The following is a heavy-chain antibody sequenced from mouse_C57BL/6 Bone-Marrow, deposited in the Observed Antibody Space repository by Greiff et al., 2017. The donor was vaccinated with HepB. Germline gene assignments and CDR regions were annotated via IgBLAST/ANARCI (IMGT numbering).Heavy chain of an antibody. Sequence: QVQLQQSGAELARPGASVKLSCTASGYTFTSYGISWVKQRTGQGLEWIGEIYPRSGNTYYNEKFKGKATLTADKSSSTAYMELRSLTSEDSAVYFCAYHYGSSYRFAYWGQGTLVTVSA. CDR1: GYTFTSYG. D-gene: IGHD1-1*01. CDR3: AYHYGSSYRFAY. V-gene: IGHV1-81*01. CDR2: IYPRSGNT. J-gene: IGHJ3*01.